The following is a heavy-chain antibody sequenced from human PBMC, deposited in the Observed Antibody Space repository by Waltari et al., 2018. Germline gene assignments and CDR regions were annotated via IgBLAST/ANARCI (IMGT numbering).Heavy chain of an antibody. CDR1: GFTFSSSG. J-gene: IGHJ3*02. V-gene: IGHV3-33*01. D-gene: IGHD1-26*01. CDR2: IWYDGSNK. CDR3: ARDLGGSYGNAFDI. Sequence: QVQLVESGGGVVQPGRSLRLSCAASGFTFSSSGMHWVRPAPGKGLEWVALIWYDGSNKYYADSVKGRFTISRDNSKNTLYLQMNSLRAEDTAVYYCARDLGGSYGNAFDIWGQGTMVTVSS.